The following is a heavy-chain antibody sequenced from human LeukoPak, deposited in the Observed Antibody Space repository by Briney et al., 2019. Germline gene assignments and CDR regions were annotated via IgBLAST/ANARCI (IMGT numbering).Heavy chain of an antibody. CDR1: GYSFTSYW. CDR2: IYPGDSDT. Sequence: HGESLKISCKGSGYSFTSYWIGWVRQMPGKGLEWMGIIYPGDSDTRYSPSFQGQVTISVDKSISTAYLQRSSLKASDTSMYYCARLKDDYIVDYWGQGTLVTVSS. CDR3: ARLKDDYIVDY. J-gene: IGHJ4*02. D-gene: IGHD5-24*01. V-gene: IGHV5-51*01.